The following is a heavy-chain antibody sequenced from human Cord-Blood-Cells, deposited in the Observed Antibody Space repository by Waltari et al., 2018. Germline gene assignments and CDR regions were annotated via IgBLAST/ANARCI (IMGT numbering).Heavy chain of an antibody. CDR1: GFTFSRYW. Sequence: EVQLVESGGGLVQPGGSLRLSCAASGFTFSRYWMPWARQAPGKGRVWVSRINSDGSSTSYADSVKGRFTISRDNAKNTLYLQMNSLRAEDTAVYYCARGYCSGGSCYDYWGQGTLVTVSS. CDR3: ARGYCSGGSCYDY. J-gene: IGHJ4*02. CDR2: INSDGSST. V-gene: IGHV3-74*01. D-gene: IGHD2-15*01.